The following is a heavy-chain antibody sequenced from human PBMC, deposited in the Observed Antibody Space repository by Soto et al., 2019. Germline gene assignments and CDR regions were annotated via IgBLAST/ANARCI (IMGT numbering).Heavy chain of an antibody. CDR1: GGSISSYY. CDR3: ARDQGLQLWYSHYYYYGMYV. J-gene: IGHJ6*02. Sequence: SETLSLTSTVSGGSISSYYWSWIRQPPGKGLEWIGYIYYSGSTNYNPSLKSRVTISVDTSKNQFSLKLSSVTAADTAVYYCARDQGLQLWYSHYYYYGMYVWGQGTTVTVSS. CDR2: IYYSGST. D-gene: IGHD5-18*01. V-gene: IGHV4-59*01.